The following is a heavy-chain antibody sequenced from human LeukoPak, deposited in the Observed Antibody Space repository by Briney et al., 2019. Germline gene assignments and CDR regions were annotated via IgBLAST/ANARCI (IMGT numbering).Heavy chain of an antibody. J-gene: IGHJ3*02. CDR1: GGSISSYY. Sequence: PSETLSLTCTVSGGSISSYYWSWIRQPPGKGLEWIGYIYYSGSTNYNPSLKSRVTISVDTSKNQFSLKLSSVTAADTAVYYCARDHLYSSGWYLGYDAFDIWGQGTMVTVSS. CDR2: IYYSGST. CDR3: ARDHLYSSGWYLGYDAFDI. D-gene: IGHD6-19*01. V-gene: IGHV4-59*12.